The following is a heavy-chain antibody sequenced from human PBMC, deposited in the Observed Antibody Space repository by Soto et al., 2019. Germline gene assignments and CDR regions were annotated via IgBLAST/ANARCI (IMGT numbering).Heavy chain of an antibody. Sequence: GESLKISCKGSGFSFTSYWIDWVRQMPGKGLEWMGIIYPDDSDTRYSPSFQGQVTVSADKSISTAYLQWSSLKASDTAMYYCSRHRSIPAVGTVDYWGRGTLVTGSS. D-gene: IGHD6-13*01. J-gene: IGHJ4*02. V-gene: IGHV5-51*01. CDR3: SRHRSIPAVGTVDY. CDR2: IYPDDSDT. CDR1: GFSFTSYW.